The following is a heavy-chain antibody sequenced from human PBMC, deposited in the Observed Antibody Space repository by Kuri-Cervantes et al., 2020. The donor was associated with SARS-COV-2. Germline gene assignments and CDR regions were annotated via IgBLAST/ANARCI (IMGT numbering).Heavy chain of an antibody. CDR3: ARDLSDVDYDFWSGYLYGMDV. CDR1: GFTFSSYE. V-gene: IGHV3-48*03. J-gene: IGHJ6*02. Sequence: GGSLRLSCAASGFTFSSYEMNWVRQAPGTGLEWVSYISSSGSTIYYADSVKGRFTISRDNAKNSLYLQMNSLRAEDTAVYYCARDLSDVDYDFWSGYLYGMDVWGQGTTVTVSS. D-gene: IGHD3-3*01. CDR2: ISSSGSTI.